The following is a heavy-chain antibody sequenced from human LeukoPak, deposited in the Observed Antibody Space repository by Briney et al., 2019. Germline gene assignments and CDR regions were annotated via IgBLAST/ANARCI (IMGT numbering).Heavy chain of an antibody. D-gene: IGHD3-10*01. CDR1: GGTFSSYA. Sequence: SVKVSCKASGGTFSSYAISWVRQAPGQGLEWMGGIIPIFGTANYAQKFQGRVTITADESTSIAYMELSSLRSEDTAVYYCATHYLWFGESSNWFDPWGQGTLVTVSS. J-gene: IGHJ5*02. V-gene: IGHV1-69*13. CDR3: ATHYLWFGESSNWFDP. CDR2: IIPIFGTA.